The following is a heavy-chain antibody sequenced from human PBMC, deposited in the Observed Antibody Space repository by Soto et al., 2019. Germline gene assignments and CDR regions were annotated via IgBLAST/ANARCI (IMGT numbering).Heavy chain of an antibody. J-gene: IGHJ4*02. D-gene: IGHD3-16*01. CDR1: GFTFSTYW. CDR2: LDNDGTNT. Sequence: EVQLVESGGGLVQPGGSLRLSCAASGFTFSTYWMHWVRQAPGKGLVWVSRLDNDGTNTRYADSVKGRFTVSRDNGKNTVYLQMDSLTAEDTAAYYCARDGGTYFDYWGQGILVTVSS. CDR3: ARDGGTYFDY. V-gene: IGHV3-74*01.